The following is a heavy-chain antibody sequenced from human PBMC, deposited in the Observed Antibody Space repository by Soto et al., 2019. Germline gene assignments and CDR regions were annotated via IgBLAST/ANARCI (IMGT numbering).Heavy chain of an antibody. CDR2: ISSNGGST. V-gene: IGHV3-64*01. CDR3: ASEYCTNGVCYHDY. D-gene: IGHD2-8*01. Sequence: EVQLVESGGGLVQPGGSLRLSCAASGFTFSSYAMHWVRQAPGKGLEYVSAISSNGGSTYYANSVKGRFTISRDNSKNTLYLQMGSLRAEDMAVYYCASEYCTNGVCYHDYWGQGTLVTVSS. J-gene: IGHJ4*02. CDR1: GFTFSSYA.